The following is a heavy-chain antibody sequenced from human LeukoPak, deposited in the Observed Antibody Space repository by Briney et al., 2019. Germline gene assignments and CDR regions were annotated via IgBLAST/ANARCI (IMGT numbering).Heavy chain of an antibody. J-gene: IGHJ3*01. Sequence: GGSLRLSCTASGFIFSNFAMSWVRQAPGKGLEWVSLIASSGRNTYYTDSVRGRFTISRDNSKKTLSLQMNSLRVEDTAIYYCAKDIQLSAWGLGTMVTVSS. V-gene: IGHV3-23*01. CDR2: IASSGRNT. D-gene: IGHD5-24*01. CDR1: GFIFSNFA. CDR3: AKDIQLSA.